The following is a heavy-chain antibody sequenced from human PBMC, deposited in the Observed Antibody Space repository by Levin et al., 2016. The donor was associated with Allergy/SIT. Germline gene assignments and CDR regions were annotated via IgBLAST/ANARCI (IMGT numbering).Heavy chain of an antibody. D-gene: IGHD3-10*01. CDR2: INPSGGST. CDR1: GYTFTSYY. V-gene: IGHV1-46*01. J-gene: IGHJ4*02. Sequence: ASVKVSCKASGYTFTSYYMHWVRQAPGQGLEWMGIINPSGGSTSYAQKFQGRVTMTRDTSTSTVYMELSSLRSEDTAVYYCARDLITMVRGVIRWVVGYWGQGTLVTVSS. CDR3: ARDLITMVRGVIRWVVGY.